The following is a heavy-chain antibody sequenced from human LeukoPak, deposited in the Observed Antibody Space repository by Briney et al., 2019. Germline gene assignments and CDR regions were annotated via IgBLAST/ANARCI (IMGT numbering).Heavy chain of an antibody. V-gene: IGHV3-21*01. D-gene: IGHD2-15*01. CDR2: ISSSSNYI. CDR1: GFTFSSYS. CDR3: ASRGGTRLYYYYMDV. Sequence: GGSLRLSCAASGFTFSSYSMNWVRQAPGKGLGWVSSISSSSNYIYYADSVKGRFTISRDNAKNSLYLQMNSLRAEDTAVYYCASRGGTRLYYYYMDVWGKGTTVTVSS. J-gene: IGHJ6*03.